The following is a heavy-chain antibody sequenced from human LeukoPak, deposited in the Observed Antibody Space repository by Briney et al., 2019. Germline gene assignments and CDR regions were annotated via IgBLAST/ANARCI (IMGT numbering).Heavy chain of an antibody. CDR2: IYSGGST. CDR3: ARVHLERLFDP. CDR1: GFTVSSNY. J-gene: IGHJ5*02. D-gene: IGHD1-1*01. Sequence: PGGSLRLSCAASGFTVSSNYMSWVRQAPGKGLEWVSVIYSGGSTYYADSVKGRFTISRDNSKNTLYLQMNSLRAEDTAVYYCARVHLERLFDPWGQGTLVTVSS. V-gene: IGHV3-53*01.